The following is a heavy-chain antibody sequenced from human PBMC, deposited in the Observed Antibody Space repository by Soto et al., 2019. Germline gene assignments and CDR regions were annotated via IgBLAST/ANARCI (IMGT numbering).Heavy chain of an antibody. Sequence: QVQLVQSGAEVKKPGASVKVSCKASGYTFSIYYMHWVRQAPGQGLEWMGMINPSGGSASYTQKFQGRVTMTRDTSTNTIYMELIGLRSEDPAVYYCVRSHYYGSGAYSLDDNWGQGTQVIVSS. CDR3: VRSHYYGSGAYSLDDN. D-gene: IGHD3-10*01. J-gene: IGHJ4*02. V-gene: IGHV1-46*01. CDR2: INPSGGSA. CDR1: GYTFSIYY.